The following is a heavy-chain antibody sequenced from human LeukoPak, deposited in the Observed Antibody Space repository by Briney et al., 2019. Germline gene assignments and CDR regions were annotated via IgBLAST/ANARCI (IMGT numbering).Heavy chain of an antibody. CDR3: ARDLDIAVAGHYYGMDV. D-gene: IGHD6-19*01. V-gene: IGHV3-30*03. CDR1: GFTFSNFG. CDR2: ISHDENYN. J-gene: IGHJ6*02. Sequence: GGSLRLSCVGSGFTFSNFGLHWVRRPPGKGLEWVAVISHDENYNNYADSVRGRFTISRDNSKNTLYLQMSSLRAEDTAVYYCARDLDIAVAGHYYGMDVWGQGTTVTVSS.